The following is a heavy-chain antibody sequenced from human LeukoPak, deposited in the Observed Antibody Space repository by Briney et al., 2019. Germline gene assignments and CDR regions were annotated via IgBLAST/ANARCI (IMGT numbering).Heavy chain of an antibody. Sequence: PGGSLRLSCAASGFTFSSYAMSWVRQAPGKGLEWVSAISGSGGSTYYADSVKGRFTISRDNSKNTLYLQMNSLRAEDTAVYYCAKGTTRYCTNGVCYPNYWGQGTLVTVSS. D-gene: IGHD2-8*01. J-gene: IGHJ4*02. CDR3: AKGTTRYCTNGVCYPNY. V-gene: IGHV3-23*01. CDR1: GFTFSSYA. CDR2: ISGSGGST.